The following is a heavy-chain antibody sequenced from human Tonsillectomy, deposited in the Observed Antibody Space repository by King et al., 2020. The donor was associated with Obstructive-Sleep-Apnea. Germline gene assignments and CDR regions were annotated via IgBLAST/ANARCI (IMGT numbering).Heavy chain of an antibody. CDR3: ARFRSSGWNRWFDP. V-gene: IGHV4-34*01. J-gene: IGHJ5*02. Sequence: VQLQQWGAGLLKPSETLSLTCAVYGGSFSGYYWSWIRQPPGKGLEWIGEINHSGSTNYNPSLKSRVTISVDTSKNQFSLKLSSVTAADTAVYYCARFRSSGWNRWFDPWGQGTLVTVSS. CDR2: INHSGST. D-gene: IGHD6-19*01. CDR1: GGSFSGYY.